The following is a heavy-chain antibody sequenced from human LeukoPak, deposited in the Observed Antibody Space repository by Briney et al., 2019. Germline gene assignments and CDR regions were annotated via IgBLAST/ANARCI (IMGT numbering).Heavy chain of an antibody. V-gene: IGHV3-30*18. CDR1: GFTFSSYG. D-gene: IGHD2-2*01. J-gene: IGHJ3*02. CDR3: VKDPDPRYCSSTSCSPI. CDR2: ISYDGSNK. Sequence: GGSLRLSCAASGFTFSSYGMHWVRQAPGKGLEWVAVISYDGSNKYYADSVKGRFTISRDNSKNTLYLQMNSLRVEDTAVYYCVKDPDPRYCSSTSCSPIWGQGTMVTASS.